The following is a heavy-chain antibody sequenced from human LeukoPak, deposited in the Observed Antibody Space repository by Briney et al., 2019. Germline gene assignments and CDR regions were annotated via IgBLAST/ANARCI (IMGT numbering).Heavy chain of an antibody. J-gene: IGHJ6*03. V-gene: IGHV4-34*01. CDR2: INHSGST. CDR3: ARGRRVRGPYYYYMDV. Sequence: SETLSLTCAVYGGSFGGYYWSWIRQPPGKGLEWIGEINHSGSTNYNPSLKSRVTISVDTSKNQFSLKLSSVTAADTAVYYCARGRRVRGPYYYYMDVWGKGTTVTVSS. D-gene: IGHD2-15*01. CDR1: GGSFGGYY.